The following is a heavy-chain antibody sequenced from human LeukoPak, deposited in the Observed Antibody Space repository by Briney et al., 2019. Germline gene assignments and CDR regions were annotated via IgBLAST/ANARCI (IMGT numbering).Heavy chain of an antibody. D-gene: IGHD2-21*01. Sequence: GESLRLSCAASGFTFSDYYMSWLRQAPGKGLEWVSYIRGGGSDIYYADSMKGRFSISRDNAKNSLFLQMNSLRAEDTAVYYCARTYHLYYFNDWGQGTLVTVSS. CDR2: IRGGGSDI. CDR3: ARTYHLYYFND. V-gene: IGHV3-11*01. CDR1: GFTFSDYY. J-gene: IGHJ4*02.